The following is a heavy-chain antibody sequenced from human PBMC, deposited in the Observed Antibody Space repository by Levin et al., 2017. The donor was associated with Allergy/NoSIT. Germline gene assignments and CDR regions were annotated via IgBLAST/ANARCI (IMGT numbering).Heavy chain of an antibody. V-gene: IGHV1-18*01. Sequence: ASVKVSCKASGYTFTTYGISWVRQAPGQGLEWMGWISAYNFNTYYAQKYEDRFTMTIDTSTSTAYMELRSLRSDDTAMYYCAGDLCPSVLVNYPCFDYWGRGTLVTVSS. CDR2: ISAYNFNT. CDR1: GYTFTTYG. J-gene: IGHJ4*02. D-gene: IGHD2-8*02. CDR3: AGDLCPSVLVNYPCFDY.